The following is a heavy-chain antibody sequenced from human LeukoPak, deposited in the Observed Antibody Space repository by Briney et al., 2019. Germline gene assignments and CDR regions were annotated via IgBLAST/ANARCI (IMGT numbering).Heavy chain of an antibody. D-gene: IGHD6-19*01. CDR1: GGSISSGGYY. J-gene: IGHJ4*02. CDR2: IYTSGST. V-gene: IGHV4-61*02. CDR3: AREVVGSGWFYFDY. Sequence: SETLSLTCTVSGGSISSGGYYWSWIRQPAGKGLEWIGRIYTSGSTNYNPSLKSRVTISVDTSKNQFSLKLSSVTAADTAVYYCAREVVGSGWFYFDYWGQGTLVTVSS.